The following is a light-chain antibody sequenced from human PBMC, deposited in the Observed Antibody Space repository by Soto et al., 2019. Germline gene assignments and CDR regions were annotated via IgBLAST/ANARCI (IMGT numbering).Light chain of an antibody. Sequence: DIQMTQSPSSLSASVGDRVTIACRASQTISTYLNWYQQKPGKAPRLLIYDASSLLSGVTSRFSGSGSVTDFTLTIASLQPEDFSTYYCQQSDSTPYTFGQGTKVEI. V-gene: IGKV1-39*01. CDR3: QQSDSTPYT. CDR1: QTISTY. CDR2: DAS. J-gene: IGKJ2*01.